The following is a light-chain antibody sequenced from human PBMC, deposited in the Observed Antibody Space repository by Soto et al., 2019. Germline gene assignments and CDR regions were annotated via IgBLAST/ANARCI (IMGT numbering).Light chain of an antibody. Sequence: QSVLTQPPSVSGAPGQRVTISCTGSGSNIGADYAVHWYQQLPGTVPKLLIYDNSNRPSGVPDRFSGSKSGTSASLAITGLQAADEADYYCSSYTSSSTWVFGGGTKLTVL. CDR2: DNS. CDR1: GSNIGADYA. J-gene: IGLJ3*02. CDR3: SSYTSSSTWV. V-gene: IGLV1-40*01.